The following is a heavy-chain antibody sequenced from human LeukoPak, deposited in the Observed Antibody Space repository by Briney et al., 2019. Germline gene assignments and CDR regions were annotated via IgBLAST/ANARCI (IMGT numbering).Heavy chain of an antibody. J-gene: IGHJ4*02. CDR2: ISDSGNT. D-gene: IGHD4-17*01. Sequence: GGSLRLSCAASGFTLSSYAMSWVRQAPGKGLEWVSAISDSGNTYHADSVKGRFTISRDNSKNTLYLQMNSLRAEDTAVYCCAKVEPGDTVITYYFDYWGQGTLVTVSS. CDR1: GFTLSSYA. CDR3: AKVEPGDTVITYYFDY. V-gene: IGHV3-23*01.